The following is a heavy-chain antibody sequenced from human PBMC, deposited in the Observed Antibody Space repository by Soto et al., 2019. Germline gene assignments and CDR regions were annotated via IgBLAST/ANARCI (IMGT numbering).Heavy chain of an antibody. CDR3: AGAVAGYYYYGMDV. Sequence: KVSCKASGGTFSSYAISWVRQAPGQGLEWMGGIIPIFGTANYAQKFQGRVTITADKSTSTAYMELSSLRSEDTAVYYCAGAVAGYYYYGMDVWGQGTTVTVSS. V-gene: IGHV1-69*06. J-gene: IGHJ6*02. CDR1: GGTFSSYA. CDR2: IIPIFGTA. D-gene: IGHD6-19*01.